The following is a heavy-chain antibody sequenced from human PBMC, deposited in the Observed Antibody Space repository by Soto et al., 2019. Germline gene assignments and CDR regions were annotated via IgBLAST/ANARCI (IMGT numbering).Heavy chain of an antibody. CDR1: GGSISSYY. J-gene: IGHJ5*02. CDR2: IYYSGST. Sequence: SETLSLTXTVSGGSISSYYWSWIRQPPGKGLEWIGYIYYSGSTNYNPSLKSRVTISVDTSKNQFSLKLSSVTAADTAVYYCATLAVAGNWFDPWGQGTLVTVSS. D-gene: IGHD6-19*01. V-gene: IGHV4-59*01. CDR3: ATLAVAGNWFDP.